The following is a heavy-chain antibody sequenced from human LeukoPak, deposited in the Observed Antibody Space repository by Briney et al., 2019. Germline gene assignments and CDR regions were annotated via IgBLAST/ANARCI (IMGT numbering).Heavy chain of an antibody. CDR1: GGTFSSYA. CDR3: ARDWAYDFWSGYCTGRTSKLDAFDI. V-gene: IGHV1-69*05. J-gene: IGHJ3*02. CDR2: IIPIFGTA. Sequence: ASVKVSCKASGGTFSSYAISWVRQAPGQGLEWMGGIIPIFGTANYAQKFQGRVTITTDESTSTAYMELSSLRSEDTAVYYCARDWAYDFWSGYCTGRTSKLDAFDIWGQGTMVPVSS. D-gene: IGHD3-3*01.